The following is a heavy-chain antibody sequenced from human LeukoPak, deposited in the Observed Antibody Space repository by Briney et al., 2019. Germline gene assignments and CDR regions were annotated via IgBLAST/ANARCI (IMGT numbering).Heavy chain of an antibody. CDR1: GGSFSGYY. J-gene: IGHJ4*02. CDR2: INHSGST. V-gene: IGHV4-34*01. D-gene: IGHD2-8*02. CDR3: ARVVVYPGYFDY. Sequence: SETLSLTCAVYGGSFSGYYWSWIRQPPGKGLEWIGEINHSGSTNYNPSLKSRVTISVDTSKNQFSLKLSSVTAADTAVYYCARVVVYPGYFDYWGQGTLVTVSS.